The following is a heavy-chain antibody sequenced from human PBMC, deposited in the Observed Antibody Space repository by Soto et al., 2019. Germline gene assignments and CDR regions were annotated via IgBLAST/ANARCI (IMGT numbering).Heavy chain of an antibody. CDR1: GFTFSSYA. V-gene: IGHV3-23*01. D-gene: IGHD3-22*01. J-gene: IGHJ4*02. Sequence: PGGSLRLSCAASGFTFSSYAMSWVRQAPGKGLEWVSAISGSGGSTYYADSVKGRFTTSRDNSKNTLYLQMNSLRAEDTAVYYCAKPSADYDSSGYYYLDWGQGTLVTSPQ. CDR3: AKPSADYDSSGYYYLD. CDR2: ISGSGGST.